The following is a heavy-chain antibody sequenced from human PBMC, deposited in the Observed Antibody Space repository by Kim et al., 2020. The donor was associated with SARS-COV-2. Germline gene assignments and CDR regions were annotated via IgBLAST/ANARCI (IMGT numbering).Heavy chain of an antibody. Sequence: GGSLRLSCAASGFTFSSYAMNWVRQAPGKGLEWVAVIWNDGSNKYYADSVKGRFTISRDNSKNTLYLQMNSLRAEDTAVYYCAKDGSDSSGWYYYYYGMDVWGQGTTVTVSS. D-gene: IGHD6-19*01. V-gene: IGHV3-33*06. J-gene: IGHJ6*02. CDR3: AKDGSDSSGWYYYYYGMDV. CDR1: GFTFSSYA. CDR2: IWNDGSNK.